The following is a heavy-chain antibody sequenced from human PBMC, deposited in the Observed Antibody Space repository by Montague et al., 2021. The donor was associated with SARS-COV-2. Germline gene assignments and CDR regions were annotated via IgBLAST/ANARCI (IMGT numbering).Heavy chain of an antibody. J-gene: IGHJ4*02. D-gene: IGHD2-15*01. CDR1: GGSISSGGYS. Sequence: TLSLTCAVSGGSISSGGYSWSWIRQPPGKGLEWIGYIYRSGATYYNPSLRSRVTMSVDRSQNHLYLRLTSVTAADTAVYYCARGVVAAPPVVDYWGRGTLVTVSS. V-gene: IGHV4-30-2*01. CDR3: ARGVVAAPPVVDY. CDR2: IYRSGAT.